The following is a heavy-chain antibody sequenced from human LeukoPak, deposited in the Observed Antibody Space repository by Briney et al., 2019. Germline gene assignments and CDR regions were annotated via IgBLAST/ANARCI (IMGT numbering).Heavy chain of an antibody. CDR3: TKGDGGWYPIDS. J-gene: IGHJ5*01. D-gene: IGHD6-19*01. V-gene: IGHV3-23*01. Sequence: GESLRPSCAASGSTFNNFAMSWVRQAPRKGLEWVSTIDLTVGTTHYADSVKDRFTISRDHSRDTVYLQMNSLRADDTGVYYCTKGDGGWYPIDSWGQGALVTVSS. CDR2: IDLTVGTT. CDR1: GSTFNNFA.